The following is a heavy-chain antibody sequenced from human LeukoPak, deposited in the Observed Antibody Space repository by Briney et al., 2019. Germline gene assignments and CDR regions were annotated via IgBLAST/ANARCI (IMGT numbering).Heavy chain of an antibody. CDR1: GYTFTSYY. CDR2: VSPSGAT. CDR3: AKDSGAYGPDY. J-gene: IGHJ4*02. V-gene: IGHV1-46*01. D-gene: IGHD4-17*01. Sequence: ASVKVSCKASGYTFTSYYMHWVRQAPGQGLEWMGQVSPSGATTYAQKFRGRVIMTRDTSTSTLTMELSDLTSEDTAVYHCAKDSGAYGPDYWGQGTLLTVSS.